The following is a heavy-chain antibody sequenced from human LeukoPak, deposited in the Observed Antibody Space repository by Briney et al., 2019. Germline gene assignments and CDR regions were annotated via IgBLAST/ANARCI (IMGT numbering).Heavy chain of an antibody. V-gene: IGHV3-23*01. CDR2: ISGSGGST. J-gene: IGHJ4*02. D-gene: IGHD2-15*01. CDR1: GFTFSSYA. Sequence: GGSLRLSCAASGFTFSSYAMSWVRQAPGKGLEWVSAISGSGGSTYYADSVKGRFTISRDNSKNALYLQMNSLRAEDTAVYYCAKSGLLHSALFDYWGQGTLVTVSS. CDR3: AKSGLLHSALFDY.